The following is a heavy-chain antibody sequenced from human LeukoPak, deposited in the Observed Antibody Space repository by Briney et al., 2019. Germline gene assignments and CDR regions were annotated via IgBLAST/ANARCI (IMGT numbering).Heavy chain of an antibody. CDR2: ISAYNGNT. Sequence: GASVKVSCKASGYTFTSYGISWVRQAPGQGLEWMGWISAYNGNTNYAQKLQGRVTITADESTSTAYMELSSLRSEDTAVYYCARVPAKYSSGWHKDYWGQGTLVTVSS. D-gene: IGHD6-19*01. V-gene: IGHV1-18*01. J-gene: IGHJ4*02. CDR1: GYTFTSYG. CDR3: ARVPAKYSSGWHKDY.